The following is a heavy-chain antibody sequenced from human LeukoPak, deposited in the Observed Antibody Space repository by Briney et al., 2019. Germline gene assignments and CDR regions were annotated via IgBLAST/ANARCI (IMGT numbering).Heavy chain of an antibody. CDR2: ISSSGGRT. Sequence: GGSLRLSCVGSGFNFRSYAMSWVRQAPEKGLEWVSAISSSGGRTYYADSVKGRLTISRDNSKNTVYLQMNSLRADDTAVFYCARGRGYNSGSINYGLDVWGQGTTVTVSS. J-gene: IGHJ6*02. D-gene: IGHD5-18*01. CDR1: GFNFRSYA. CDR3: ARGRGYNSGSINYGLDV. V-gene: IGHV3-23*01.